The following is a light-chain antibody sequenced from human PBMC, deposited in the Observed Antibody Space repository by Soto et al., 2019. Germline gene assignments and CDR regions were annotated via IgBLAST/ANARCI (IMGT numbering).Light chain of an antibody. V-gene: IGKV3-15*01. CDR2: GAS. J-gene: IGKJ4*01. CDR1: QSVSSN. Sequence: EIVMTQSPATLSVSPGERATLSCRASQSVSSNLAWYQQKPGQAPRLLIYGASTRATGIPARFSGSGSDTEFTLTISSLQSEDVAVYYCQQYDSLPPLTFGGGTKVDIK. CDR3: QQYDSLPPLT.